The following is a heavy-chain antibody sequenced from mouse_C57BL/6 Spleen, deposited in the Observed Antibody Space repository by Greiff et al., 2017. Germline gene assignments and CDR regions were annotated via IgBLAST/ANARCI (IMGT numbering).Heavy chain of an antibody. D-gene: IGHD1-1*01. CDR2: IYPGDGDT. Sequence: QVQLQQSGPELVKPGASVKISCKASGYAFSSSWLNWVKQRPGKGLEWIGRIYPGDGDTNYNGKFKGKATLTADKSSSTAYMQLSSLTSVDSAVYFCARRYGSSLNWYFDVWGTGTTVTVSS. CDR1: GYAFSSSW. J-gene: IGHJ1*03. CDR3: ARRYGSSLNWYFDV. V-gene: IGHV1-82*01.